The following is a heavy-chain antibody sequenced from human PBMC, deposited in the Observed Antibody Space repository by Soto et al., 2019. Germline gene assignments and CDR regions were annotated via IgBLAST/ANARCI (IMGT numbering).Heavy chain of an antibody. J-gene: IGHJ4*02. V-gene: IGHV4-39*01. CDR2: IYYSART. CDR3: ARQEGYTAGCQGY. Sequence: QVQLQESGPGLVKPSETLSLTCSVSGASISSSDYYWGWIRQPPGEGLEWIGRIYYSARTNYNPSLNSRVTISLDTSKNQFSLKLSSVTAADTAVYYCARQEGYTAGCQGYWGQGTLVTVSS. D-gene: IGHD5-18*01. CDR1: GASISSSDYY.